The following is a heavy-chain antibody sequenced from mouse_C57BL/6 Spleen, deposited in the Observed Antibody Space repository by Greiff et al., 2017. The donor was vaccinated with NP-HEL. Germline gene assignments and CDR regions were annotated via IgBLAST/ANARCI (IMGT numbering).Heavy chain of an antibody. D-gene: IGHD2-5*01. CDR3: ARGGSNYVFYY. CDR1: GYTFTGYW. V-gene: IGHV1-9*01. Sequence: QVTLKVSGAELMKPGASVKLSCKATGYTFTGYWIEWVKQRPGHGLEWIGEILPGSGSTNYNEKFKGKATFTADTSSNTAYMQLSSLTTEDSAIYYCARGGSNYVFYYWGQGTTLTVSS. J-gene: IGHJ2*01. CDR2: ILPGSGST.